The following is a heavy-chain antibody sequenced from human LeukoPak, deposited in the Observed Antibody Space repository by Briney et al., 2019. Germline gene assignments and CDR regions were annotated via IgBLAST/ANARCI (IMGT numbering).Heavy chain of an antibody. CDR3: ARDHYDFWSGSRAGYYFDY. CDR2: INHSGST. D-gene: IGHD3-3*01. V-gene: IGHV4-34*01. CDR1: GGSFSGYY. J-gene: IGHJ4*02. Sequence: SSETLSLTCAVYGGSFSGYYWSWIRQPPGKGLEWIGEINHSGSTNYNPSLKSRVTISVDTSKNQFSLKLSSVTAADTAVYYCARDHYDFWSGSRAGYYFDYWGQGTLVTVSS.